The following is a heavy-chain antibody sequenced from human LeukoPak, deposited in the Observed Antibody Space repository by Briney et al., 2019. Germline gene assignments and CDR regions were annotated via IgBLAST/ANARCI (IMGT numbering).Heavy chain of an antibody. CDR1: GFTFRTYS. CDR2: VSADGRTQ. CDR3: AREFGHNRWYFDY. Sequence: PGGSLRLSCAASGFTFRTYSIHWVRQAPGKGLEWVTVVSADGRTQLYSDSVEGRFTVSRDNSLNTLHLQMNSLKTEDTAVYYCAREFGHNRWYFDYWGQGALVTVSS. J-gene: IGHJ4*02. V-gene: IGHV3-30*03. D-gene: IGHD5-24*01.